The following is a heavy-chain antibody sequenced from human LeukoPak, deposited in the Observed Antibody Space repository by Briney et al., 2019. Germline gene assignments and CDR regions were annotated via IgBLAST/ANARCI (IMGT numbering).Heavy chain of an antibody. CDR3: AKSAVGATLGDY. D-gene: IGHD1-26*01. J-gene: IGHJ4*02. V-gene: IGHV3-30*02. CDR2: IRYDGSNK. Sequence: GGSLRLSCAASGFTFSSYGMHWVRQAPGKGLEWVAYIRYDGSNKYYADSVKGRFTISRDNSRDTLYLQMISLRAEDTAVYYCAKSAVGATLGDYWGQGTRSPSPQ. CDR1: GFTFSSYG.